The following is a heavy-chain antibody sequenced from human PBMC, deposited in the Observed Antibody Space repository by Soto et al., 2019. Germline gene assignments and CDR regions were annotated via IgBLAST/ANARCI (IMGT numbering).Heavy chain of an antibody. D-gene: IGHD3-16*01. Sequence: QVQLVESGGGVVQPGRSLRLSCAASGFTFSSYGMHWVRQAPGKGLEWVAVIWYDGSNKYYADSVKGRFTISRDNSKNTLYLQMNSLRAEDTAGYYCARDSRPLRLGELYGYWGQGTLVTVSS. J-gene: IGHJ4*02. CDR3: ARDSRPLRLGELYGY. CDR1: GFTFSSYG. V-gene: IGHV3-33*01. CDR2: IWYDGSNK.